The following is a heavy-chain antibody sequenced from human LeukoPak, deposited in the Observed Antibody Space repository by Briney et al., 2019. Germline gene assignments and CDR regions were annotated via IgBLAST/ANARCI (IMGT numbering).Heavy chain of an antibody. V-gene: IGHV4-34*01. CDR2: INHSGST. CDR1: GGSFSGYY. CDR3: ARRSSGFDY. Sequence: SETLSLTCAVYGGSFSGYYWSWIRQPPGKGLEWIGEINHSGSTNYNPSLKSRVTISVDTSKNQFPLKLSSVTAADTAVYYCARRSSGFDYWGQGTLVTVSS. J-gene: IGHJ4*02. D-gene: IGHD6-19*01.